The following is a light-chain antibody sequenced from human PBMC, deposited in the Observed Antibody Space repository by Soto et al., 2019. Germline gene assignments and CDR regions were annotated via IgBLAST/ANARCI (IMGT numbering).Light chain of an antibody. CDR1: QAIRND. Sequence: AIHMSQSTSSLSASVGDRVTITCRASQAIRNDLGWYQQKPGKAPNLLIFGASNLQAGVPVRFSASGSGTNFTLTISNLQPEDFASYYCLQDYTYPWTFGQGTKVDIK. CDR2: GAS. J-gene: IGKJ1*01. V-gene: IGKV1-6*01. CDR3: LQDYTYPWT.